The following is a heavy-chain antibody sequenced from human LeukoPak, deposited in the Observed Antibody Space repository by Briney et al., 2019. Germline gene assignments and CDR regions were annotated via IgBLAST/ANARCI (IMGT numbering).Heavy chain of an antibody. CDR3: SRGGSYSQGDY. CDR2: INRDGSST. J-gene: IGHJ4*02. CDR1: GFTFSNHW. D-gene: IGHD4-11*01. Sequence: GGSLRLSCAASGFTFSNHWMHWVRQAPGQGLVWVSRINRDGSSTSYADSVKGRFTFSRDNAKNTVYLQMSSLRAEDTAGYYCSRGGSYSQGDYWGQGTRVTVAS. V-gene: IGHV3-74*01.